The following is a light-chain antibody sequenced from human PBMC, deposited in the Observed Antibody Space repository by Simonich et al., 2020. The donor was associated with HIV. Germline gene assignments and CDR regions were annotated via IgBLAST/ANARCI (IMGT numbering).Light chain of an antibody. J-gene: IGKJ2*01. Sequence: DIQLTQSPSTLSASVGDRVTITCRPSQSISSWLAWYQQKPGKAPKLLFNKTSSLESWVPSRFSGSGSGTEFTLTISSLQPDDSATYYCQQYNSYSPGYTFGQGTKLEIK. V-gene: IGKV1-5*03. CDR2: KTS. CDR1: QSISSW. CDR3: QQYNSYSPGYT.